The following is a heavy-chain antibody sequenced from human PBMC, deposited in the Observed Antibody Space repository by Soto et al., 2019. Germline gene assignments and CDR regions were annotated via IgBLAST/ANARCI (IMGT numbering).Heavy chain of an antibody. Sequence: SETLSLTCIVSGESISSSSYYWGWIRQPPGKGLEWIGSIYCSGRTYYNPSFKSRVTISIDTSKNQFSLKLSSVTATDTAVYYCARQRTTVVTQAYFDHWGQGALVTVSS. CDR2: IYCSGRT. CDR3: ARQRTTVVTQAYFDH. CDR1: GESISSSSYY. D-gene: IGHD2-21*02. V-gene: IGHV4-39*01. J-gene: IGHJ4*02.